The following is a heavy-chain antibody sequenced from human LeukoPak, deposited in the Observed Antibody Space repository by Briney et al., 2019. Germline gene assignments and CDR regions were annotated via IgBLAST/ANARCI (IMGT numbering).Heavy chain of an antibody. CDR2: IIPIFGTA. V-gene: IGHV1-69*13. CDR3: AREGGEEDFDY. D-gene: IGHD1-26*01. J-gene: IGHJ4*02. Sequence: SVTVSCTASGGTFSSYAISWVRQAPGQGLEWMGGIIPIFGTANYAQKFQGRVTITADESTSTAYMELSSLRSEDTAVYYCAREGGEEDFDYWGQGTLVTVSS. CDR1: GGTFSSYA.